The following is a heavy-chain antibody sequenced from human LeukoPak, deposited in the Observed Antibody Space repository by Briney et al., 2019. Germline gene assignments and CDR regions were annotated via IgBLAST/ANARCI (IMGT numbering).Heavy chain of an antibody. CDR2: IWYDGSNK. J-gene: IGHJ4*02. CDR1: GFTFSSYG. D-gene: IGHD3-22*01. Sequence: GRSLILSCAASGFTFSSYGMHWVRQAPGKGLEWVAVIWYDGSNKYYADSVKGRFTISRDNSKNTLYLEMNSLRAEDTAVYYCARDYYYDSSGYWDYYFDYWGQGTLVSVSS. CDR3: ARDYYYDSSGYWDYYFDY. V-gene: IGHV3-33*01.